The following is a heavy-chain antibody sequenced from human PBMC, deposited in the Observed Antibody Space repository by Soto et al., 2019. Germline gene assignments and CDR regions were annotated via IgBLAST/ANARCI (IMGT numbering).Heavy chain of an antibody. CDR2: IYYSGST. CDR1: GGSISSSSYY. Sequence: SETLSLTCTVSGGSISSSSYYWGWIRQPPGKGLEWIGSIYYSGSTYYNPSLKSRVTISVDTSENQFSLKLSSVTAADTAVYYCARQFYSSSSPWFDPWGQGTLVTVSS. CDR3: ARQFYSSSSPWFDP. J-gene: IGHJ5*02. V-gene: IGHV4-39*01. D-gene: IGHD6-6*01.